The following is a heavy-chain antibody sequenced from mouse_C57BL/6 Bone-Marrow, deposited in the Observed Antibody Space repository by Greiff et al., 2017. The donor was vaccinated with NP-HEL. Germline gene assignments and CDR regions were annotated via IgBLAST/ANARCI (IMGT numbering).Heavy chain of an antibody. CDR2: IRSKSNNYAT. V-gene: IGHV10-1*01. CDR1: GFSFNTYA. J-gene: IGHJ4*01. CDR3: VRHLLWLPPYAMDY. D-gene: IGHD2-2*01. Sequence: EVQRVESGGGLVQPKGSLKLSCAASGFSFNTYAMNWVRQAPGKGLEWVARIRSKSNNYATYYADSVKDRFTISRDDSESMLYLQMNNLKTEDTAMYYCVRHLLWLPPYAMDYWGQGTSVTVSS.